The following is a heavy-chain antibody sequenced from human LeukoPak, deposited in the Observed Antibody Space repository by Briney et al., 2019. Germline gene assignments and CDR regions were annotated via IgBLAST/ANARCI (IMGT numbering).Heavy chain of an antibody. CDR1: GGSFSGYY. V-gene: IGHV4-34*01. CDR3: ARGKMVRGAYYYYYYYGMDV. Sequence: PSETLSLTCAVYGGSFSGYYWSWIRQPPGKGLEWIGEINHSGSTNYNPSLKSRVTISVDTSKNQFSLKLSSVTAADTAVYHCARGKMVRGAYYYYYYYGMDVWGQGTTVTVSS. D-gene: IGHD3-10*01. CDR2: INHSGST. J-gene: IGHJ6*02.